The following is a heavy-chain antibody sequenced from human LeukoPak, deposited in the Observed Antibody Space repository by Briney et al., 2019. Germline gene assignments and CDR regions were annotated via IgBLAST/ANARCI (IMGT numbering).Heavy chain of an antibody. CDR3: ARHVYDILTGYSDY. CDR1: GGSISSSSYY. V-gene: IGHV4-39*01. J-gene: IGHJ4*02. Sequence: SETLSLTCTVSGGSISSSSYYWGWIRQPPGKGLEWIGSIYYTGSTYYNPSLKSRVTISVDTSKNQFSPKLSSVTAADTAVYYCARHVYDILTGYSDYWGQGTLVTVSS. CDR2: IYYTGST. D-gene: IGHD3-9*01.